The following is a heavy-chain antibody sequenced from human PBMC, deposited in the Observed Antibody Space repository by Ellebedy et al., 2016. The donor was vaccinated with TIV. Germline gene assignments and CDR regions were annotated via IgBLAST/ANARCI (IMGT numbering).Heavy chain of an antibody. CDR3: AKASGPQIVGAEPDY. J-gene: IGHJ4*02. Sequence: GGSLRLSCAASGFTFSSYEMNWVRQAPGKGLEWVSYISSSGSTIYYADSVKGRFTISRDNAKNSLYLQMNSLRAEDMALYYCAKASGPQIVGAEPDYWGQGTLVTVSS. CDR1: GFTFSSYE. V-gene: IGHV3-48*03. D-gene: IGHD1-26*01. CDR2: ISSSGSTI.